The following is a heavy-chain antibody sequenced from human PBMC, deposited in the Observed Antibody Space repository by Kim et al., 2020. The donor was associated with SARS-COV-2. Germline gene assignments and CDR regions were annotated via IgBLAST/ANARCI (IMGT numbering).Heavy chain of an antibody. D-gene: IGHD6-19*01. V-gene: IGHV4-31*11. CDR3: ARLPDINGWPFDS. CDR2: TSHKGRI. CDR1: GCSISSADYY. Sequence: SETLSLTCAVSGCSISSADYYWTWIRQHPEKGLEWIGYTSHKGRINYNPSLKSRIAMSLDTSKNLFSLKLSSAIAADTAIYYCARLPDINGWPFDSWG. J-gene: IGHJ5*01.